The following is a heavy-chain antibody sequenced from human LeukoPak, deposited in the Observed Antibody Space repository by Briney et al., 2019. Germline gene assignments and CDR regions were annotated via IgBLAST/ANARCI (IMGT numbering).Heavy chain of an antibody. Sequence: PSETLSLTCTVSGVSISSSSYYWGWIRQPPGKGLEWIGSIYYSGSTYYNPSLKSRVTISVDTSKNQFSLKLSSVTAADTAVYYCARCPGGYSYGYWEPQYYFDYWGQGTLVTVSS. V-gene: IGHV4-39*01. CDR3: ARCPGGYSYGYWEPQYYFDY. CDR2: IYYSGST. D-gene: IGHD5-18*01. J-gene: IGHJ4*02. CDR1: GVSISSSSYY.